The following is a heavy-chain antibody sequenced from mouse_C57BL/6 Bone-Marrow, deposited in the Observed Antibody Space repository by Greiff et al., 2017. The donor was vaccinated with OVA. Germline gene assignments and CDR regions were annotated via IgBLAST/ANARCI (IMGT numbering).Heavy chain of an antibody. CDR1: GFTFSSYG. D-gene: IGHD3-3*01. CDR3: ARPRYFDY. Sequence: EVQLGESGGDLVKPGGSLKLSCAASGFTFSSYGMSWVRQTPDKRLEWVATISSGGSYTYYPDSVKGRFTISRDNAKNTLYLQMSSLKAEDTAMYYCARPRYFDYWGQGTTLTVSS. CDR2: ISSGGSYT. J-gene: IGHJ2*01. V-gene: IGHV5-6*01.